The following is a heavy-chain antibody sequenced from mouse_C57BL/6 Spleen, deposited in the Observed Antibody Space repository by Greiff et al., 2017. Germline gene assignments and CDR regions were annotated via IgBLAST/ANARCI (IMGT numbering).Heavy chain of an antibody. D-gene: IGHD1-1*01. J-gene: IGHJ2*01. Sequence: EVKLQESGPGLVKPSQSLSLTCSVTGYSITSGYYWNWIRQFPGNKLEWMGYISYDGSNNYNPSLKNRISITRDTSKNQFFLKLNSVTTEDTATYYCARERDYYGPLDYWGQGTTLTVSS. CDR1: GYSITSGYY. CDR2: ISYDGSN. CDR3: ARERDYYGPLDY. V-gene: IGHV3-6*01.